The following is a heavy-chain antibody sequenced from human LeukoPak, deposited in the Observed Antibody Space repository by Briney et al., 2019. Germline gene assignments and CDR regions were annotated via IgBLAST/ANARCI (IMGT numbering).Heavy chain of an antibody. V-gene: IGHV3-66*01. J-gene: IGHJ4*02. CDR3: ARDLEAANTYYFDY. Sequence: GGSLRLSCEASGFTFSSDSIHWVRQAPGKGLEWVSIISSAGTTYYADSVKGRFTISRDNSKNTVYLQVNSLRDEDTAVYYCARDLEAANTYYFDYWGRGTMVTVSS. CDR2: ISSAGTT. D-gene: IGHD6-13*01. CDR1: GFTFSSDS.